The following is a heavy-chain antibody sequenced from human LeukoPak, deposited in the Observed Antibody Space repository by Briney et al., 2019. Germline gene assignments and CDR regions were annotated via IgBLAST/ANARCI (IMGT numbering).Heavy chain of an antibody. CDR1: GFTFSTYW. V-gene: IGHV3-74*01. CDR3: APEGGSSYDY. Sequence: GGSLRLSCAASGFTFSTYWMHWVRQVPGKGLVWVSRINSDGSTADYADAVKGRFTISRDNAKNTLYLEMNSLRAEDTALYYCAPEGGSSYDYWGQGTPVTVSS. D-gene: IGHD5-18*01. J-gene: IGHJ4*02. CDR2: INSDGSTA.